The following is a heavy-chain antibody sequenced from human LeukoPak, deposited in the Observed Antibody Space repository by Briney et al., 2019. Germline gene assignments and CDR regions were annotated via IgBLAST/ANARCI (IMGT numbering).Heavy chain of an antibody. J-gene: IGHJ6*02. Sequence: GGSPRLSCAASGFTVSSSYMNWVRQPPGKGLEWVSVIYSGGSTYYADSVKGRFTISRDNSKNTLYLQMNSLRGEDTAVYFCARGFLEGYYYYYGMDVWGQGTTVTVSS. D-gene: IGHD3-3*01. CDR1: GFTVSSSY. CDR2: IYSGGST. CDR3: ARGFLEGYYYYYGMDV. V-gene: IGHV3-66*01.